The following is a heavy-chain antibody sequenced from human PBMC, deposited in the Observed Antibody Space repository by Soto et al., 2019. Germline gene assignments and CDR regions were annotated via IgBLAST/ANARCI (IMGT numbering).Heavy chain of an antibody. V-gene: IGHV3-23*01. CDR2: ISGSGGST. CDR1: GFTFSSYA. D-gene: IGHD6-13*01. CDR3: AKDLDSSSLKPRYYYYYGMDV. J-gene: IGHJ6*02. Sequence: GGSLRLSCAASGFTFSSYAMSWVRQAPGKGLEWVSAISGSGGSTYYADSVKGRFTISRDNSKNTLYLQMNSLRAEDTAVYYCAKDLDSSSLKPRYYYYYGMDVWGQGTTVTVSS.